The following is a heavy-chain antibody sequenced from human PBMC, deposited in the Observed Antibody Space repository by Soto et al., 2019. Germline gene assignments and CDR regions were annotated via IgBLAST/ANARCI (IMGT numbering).Heavy chain of an antibody. CDR3: SYSSSWYYFDY. D-gene: IGHD6-13*01. V-gene: IGHV2-5*02. CDR1: GFSLSTSGVG. J-gene: IGHJ4*02. CDR2: IYWDDDK. Sequence: QITLKESGPTLVKPTQTLTLTCTFSGFSLSTSGVGVGWIRQPPGKALEWLALIYWDDDKRYSPSLKSRLTSTKDTSKNQVVLTMTNMDPVDTATYYCSYSSSWYYFDYWGQGTLVTVSS.